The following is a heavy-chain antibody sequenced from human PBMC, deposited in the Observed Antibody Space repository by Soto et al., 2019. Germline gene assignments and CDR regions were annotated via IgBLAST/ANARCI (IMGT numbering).Heavy chain of an antibody. Sequence: PGGSLRLSCAASGFTFSSYGMHWVRQAPGKGLEWVAVISYDGSNKYYADSVKGRFTISRDNSKNTLYLQMNSLRAEDTAVYYCAKDLGIKLGYRPPYYYYGMYVWGQGTTVTVSS. CDR2: ISYDGSNK. CDR1: GFTFSSYG. V-gene: IGHV3-30*18. CDR3: AKDLGIKLGYRPPYYYYGMYV. D-gene: IGHD3-16*01. J-gene: IGHJ6*02.